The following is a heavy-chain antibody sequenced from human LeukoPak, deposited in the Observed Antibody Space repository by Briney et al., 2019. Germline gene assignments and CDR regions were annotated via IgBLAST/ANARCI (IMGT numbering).Heavy chain of an antibody. V-gene: IGHV1-24*01. Sequence: ASVKVSCKVSGHTLTELSMHWVRQAPGKGLEWMGGFDPEDGETIYAQKFQGRVTMTEDTSTDTAYMELSSLRSEDTAVYYCATGNYYGSGSLVYWGQGTLVTVSS. CDR2: FDPEDGET. CDR1: GHTLTELS. J-gene: IGHJ4*02. CDR3: ATGNYYGSGSLVY. D-gene: IGHD3-10*01.